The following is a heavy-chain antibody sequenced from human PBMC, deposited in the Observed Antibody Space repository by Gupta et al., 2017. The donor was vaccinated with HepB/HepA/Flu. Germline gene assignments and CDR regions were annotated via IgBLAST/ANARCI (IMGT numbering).Heavy chain of an antibody. CDR1: GFTFSSYA. J-gene: IGHJ4*02. CDR2: ISGSGGST. CDR3: AKGLRGVVTAGFDY. D-gene: IGHD2-21*02. V-gene: IGHV3-23*01. Sequence: EVQLLESGGGLVQPGGSLRLSCAASGFTFSSYAMNWVRQAPGKGLEWVSGISGSGGSTYYADSVKGRFTFSRDNSKNTVYLQMSSLRIEDTAVYYCAKGLRGVVTAGFDYWGQGTLVTVSS.